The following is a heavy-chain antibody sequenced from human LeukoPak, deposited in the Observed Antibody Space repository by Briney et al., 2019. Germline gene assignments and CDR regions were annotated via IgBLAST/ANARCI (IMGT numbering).Heavy chain of an antibody. J-gene: IGHJ2*01. D-gene: IGHD1-26*01. Sequence: GGSLRLSCAASGFTFSDYYMSWIRQAPGKGLEWVSYISSSGSTIYYADSVKGRFTISRDNAKNSLYLQMNSLRAEDTAVYYCARYNGNDKFNWYFDFWGRGTLVTVSP. CDR3: ARYNGNDKFNWYFDF. CDR2: ISSSGSTI. V-gene: IGHV3-11*01. CDR1: GFTFSDYY.